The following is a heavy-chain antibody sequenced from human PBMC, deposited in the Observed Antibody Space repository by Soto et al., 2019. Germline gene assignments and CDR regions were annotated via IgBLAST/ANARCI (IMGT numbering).Heavy chain of an antibody. CDR2: IYYSGST. Sequence: SETLSLTCTVSGGSISSYYWSWIRQPPGKGLEWIGYIYYSGSTNYNPSLKSRVTISVDTSKNQFSLKLSSVTAADTAVYYCAIILARDDLWRGYSGLKRFERCG. D-gene: IGHD3-3*01. CDR3: AIILARDDLWRGYSGLKRFER. J-gene: IGHJ5*02. CDR1: GGSISSYY. V-gene: IGHV4-59*01.